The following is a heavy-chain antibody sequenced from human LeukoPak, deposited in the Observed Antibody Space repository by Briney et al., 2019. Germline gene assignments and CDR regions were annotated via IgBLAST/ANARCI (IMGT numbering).Heavy chain of an antibody. Sequence: GGSLRLSCAASGFTLSTFGNHWVRQAPGKGLEWVASISSDGNNKYYVGSVEGRFTISRDKSRNTLYLQMNSLRTEDTAVYYCAKAGAYDSSGYYYYLDYWGQGTLVTVPS. CDR1: GFTLSTFG. D-gene: IGHD3-22*01. CDR3: AKAGAYDSSGYYYYLDY. CDR2: ISSDGNNK. V-gene: IGHV3-30*18. J-gene: IGHJ4*02.